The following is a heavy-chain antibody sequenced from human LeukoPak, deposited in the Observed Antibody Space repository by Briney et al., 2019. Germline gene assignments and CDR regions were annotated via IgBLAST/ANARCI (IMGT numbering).Heavy chain of an antibody. CDR2: ISAYNGNT. CDR1: GYTFTRFG. CDR3: AREGVAGCSSTSCYYYYGMDV. J-gene: IGHJ6*02. D-gene: IGHD2-2*01. V-gene: IGHV1-18*01. Sequence: ASVKVSCKASGYTFTRFGIRWVRQAPGQGLEWMGWISAYNGNTNYAQKLQGRVTMTTGTSTSTAYMELRSLRSDDTAVYYCAREGVAGCSSTSCYYYYGMDVWGQGTTVTVSS.